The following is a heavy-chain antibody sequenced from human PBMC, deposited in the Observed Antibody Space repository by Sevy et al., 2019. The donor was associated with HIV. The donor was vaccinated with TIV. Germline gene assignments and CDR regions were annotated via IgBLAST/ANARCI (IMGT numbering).Heavy chain of an antibody. D-gene: IGHD2-2*01. J-gene: IGHJ3*02. CDR1: VGSISSYY. Sequence: SETLSLTCTVSVGSISSYYWSWIRQPPGKGLEWIGYIYYSGSTNYNPSLKSRVTISVDTSKNQFSLKLSSVTAADTAVYYCARSLGYCSSTSCPDAFDIWGQGTMVTVSS. V-gene: IGHV4-59*01. CDR2: IYYSGST. CDR3: ARSLGYCSSTSCPDAFDI.